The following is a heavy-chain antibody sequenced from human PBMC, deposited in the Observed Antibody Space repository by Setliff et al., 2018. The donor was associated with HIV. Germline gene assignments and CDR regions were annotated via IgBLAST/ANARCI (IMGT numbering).Heavy chain of an antibody. CDR1: GYTFTSYA. J-gene: IGHJ4*02. V-gene: IGHV1-3*01. CDR3: ARDLPTPNWGLDY. Sequence: ASVKVSCKASGYTFTSYAMHWVRQAPGQRLEWMGWINAGNGDTKYSQKFQGRVTATTDTSASTAYMELSSLRSEDTAVYYCARDLPTPNWGLDYWGQGTLVTVSS. CDR2: INAGNGDT. D-gene: IGHD7-27*01.